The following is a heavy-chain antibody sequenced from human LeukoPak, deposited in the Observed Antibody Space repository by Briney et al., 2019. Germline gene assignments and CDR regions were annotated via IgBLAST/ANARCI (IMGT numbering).Heavy chain of an antibody. CDR1: GFYLRNYW. Sequence: GALRLSCAASGFYLRNYWMSWVRQAPGKGLEWVANIKQDGSEKYYVASVKGRFTISRDNAKNSLYLEMNNLRAEDTAVYYCARWDYHVLTSWYYLAHWGQGTLVTVSS. CDR2: IKQDGSEK. D-gene: IGHD3-9*01. J-gene: IGHJ4*02. CDR3: ARWDYHVLTSWYYLAH. V-gene: IGHV3-7*03.